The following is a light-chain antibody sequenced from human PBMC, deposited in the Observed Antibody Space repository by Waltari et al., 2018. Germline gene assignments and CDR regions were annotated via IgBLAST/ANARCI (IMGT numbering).Light chain of an antibody. CDR3: LLYYGGAQRV. V-gene: IGLV7-43*01. CDR1: PGAVTRDYY. J-gene: IGLJ2*01. CDR2: STS. Sequence: QTVVTQEPSLTVSPGGPVPLTCASSPGAVTRDYYPHSFQQKPGQAPRALIYSTSNKHSWTPARFSGSPLGGKAALTRSGVQPEDEAEYYCLLYYGGAQRVFGGGTKLTVL.